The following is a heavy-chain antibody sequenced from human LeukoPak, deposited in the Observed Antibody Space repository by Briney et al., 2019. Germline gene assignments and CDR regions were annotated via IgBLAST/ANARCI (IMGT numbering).Heavy chain of an antibody. V-gene: IGHV4-39*07. J-gene: IGHJ5*02. Sequence: SETLSLTCTVSGGSISSSSYYWSWIRQPPGKGLEWIGEINHSGSTNYNPSLKSRVTISVDTSKNQFSLKLSSVTAADTAVYYCAREETPFDPWGQGTLVTVSS. CDR2: INHSGST. CDR3: AREETPFDP. CDR1: GGSISSSSYY.